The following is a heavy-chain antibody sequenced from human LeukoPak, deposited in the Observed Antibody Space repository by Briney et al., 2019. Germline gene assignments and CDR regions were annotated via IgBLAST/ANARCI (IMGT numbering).Heavy chain of an antibody. CDR3: ARGSGWIDY. CDR1: GFTFSDYY. Sequence: GGSLRLSCAASGFTFSDYYMSRIRQAPGKGLEWVSYISSSGGTIYYADSVKGRFTISRDNAKNSLYLQMNSLRAEDTAVYYCARGSGWIDYWGQGTLVTVSS. CDR2: ISSSGGTI. J-gene: IGHJ4*02. V-gene: IGHV3-11*04. D-gene: IGHD6-19*01.